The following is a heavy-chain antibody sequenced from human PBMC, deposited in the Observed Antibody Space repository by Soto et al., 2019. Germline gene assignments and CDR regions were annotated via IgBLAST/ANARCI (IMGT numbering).Heavy chain of an antibody. J-gene: IGHJ6*03. Sequence: QVQLVQSGAEVKKPGASVMVSCEASGDTFTNYEINWVRQATGQGLEWLGWVSLNTGNTGYAQRFQGRVSMTANPSISTAYMALSSLKSEDAAVYYCATVPRGSRYFYYLDVWGKGTTVIVSS. CDR2: VSLNTGNT. V-gene: IGHV1-8*01. CDR1: GDTFTNYE. D-gene: IGHD3-16*01. CDR3: ATVPRGSRYFYYLDV.